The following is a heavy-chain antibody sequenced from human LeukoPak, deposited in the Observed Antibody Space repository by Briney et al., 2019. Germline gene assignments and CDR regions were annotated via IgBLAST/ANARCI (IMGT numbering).Heavy chain of an antibody. D-gene: IGHD1-26*01. CDR3: AKDRGSYYGDY. CDR1: GFTVTSNY. CDR2: ISGSGGST. J-gene: IGHJ4*02. V-gene: IGHV3-23*01. Sequence: PGGSLRLSCAASGFTVTSNYMSWVRQAPGKGLEWVSAISGSGGSTYYADSVKGRFTISRDNSKNTLYLQMNSLRAEDTAVYYCAKDRGSYYGDYWGQGTLVTVSS.